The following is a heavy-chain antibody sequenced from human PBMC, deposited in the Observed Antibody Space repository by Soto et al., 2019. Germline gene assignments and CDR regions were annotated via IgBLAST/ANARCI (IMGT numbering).Heavy chain of an antibody. J-gene: IGHJ4*02. CDR3: ARGGGYCTNGVCYPIDY. V-gene: IGHV4-34*01. D-gene: IGHD2-8*01. CDR1: GGSFSGYY. CDR2: INHSGST. Sequence: SETLSLTCAVYGGSFSGYYWSWIRQPPGKGLEWIGEINHSGSTNYNPSLKSRVTISVDTSKNQFSLKLSSVTAADTAVYYCARGGGYCTNGVCYPIDYWGQGTLVTVSS.